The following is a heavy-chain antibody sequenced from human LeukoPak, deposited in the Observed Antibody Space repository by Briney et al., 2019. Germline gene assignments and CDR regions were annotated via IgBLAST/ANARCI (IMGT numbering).Heavy chain of an antibody. CDR3: TRGSPGYSSSWLDY. Sequence: PWGSLRLSCATSAFTFSSYWMHWVRQAPGKGLVWVSRINSDGSSRSYADYVKGRFTISRDDAKNTLYLQMSSLSVDDTAIYYCTRGSPGYSSSWLDYWGQGTLVTVSS. D-gene: IGHD6-13*01. CDR2: INSDGSSR. CDR1: AFTFSSYW. V-gene: IGHV3-74*01. J-gene: IGHJ4*02.